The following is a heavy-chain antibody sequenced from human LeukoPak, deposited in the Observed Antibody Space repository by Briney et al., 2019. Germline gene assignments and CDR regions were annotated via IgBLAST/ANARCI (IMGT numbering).Heavy chain of an antibody. CDR1: GYTFTSYG. D-gene: IGHD1-26*01. J-gene: IGHJ3*02. CDR3: ARLRSYLVDDAFDI. V-gene: IGHV1-18*01. CDR2: ISAYNGNT. Sequence: ASVKVSCKASGYTFTSYGISWVRQAPGQGLEWMGWISAYNGNTNYAQKLQGRVTMTTDTSTSTAYMELRSLRSDDTAVYYCARLRSYLVDDAFDIWGQGTMVTVSS.